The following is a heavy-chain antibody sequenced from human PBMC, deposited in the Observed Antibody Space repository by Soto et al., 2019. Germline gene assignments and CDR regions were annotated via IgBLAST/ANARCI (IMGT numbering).Heavy chain of an antibody. J-gene: IGHJ3*02. Sequence: ASVKVSCKASGGTFSSYTISWVRQAPGQGLEWMGRIIPILGIANYAQKFQGRVTITADKSTSTAYMELSSLRSEDTAVYYCAKQGYCTNGVCYDAFDIWGQGTMVTVSS. V-gene: IGHV1-69*02. D-gene: IGHD2-8*01. CDR2: IIPILGIA. CDR3: AKQGYCTNGVCYDAFDI. CDR1: GGTFSSYT.